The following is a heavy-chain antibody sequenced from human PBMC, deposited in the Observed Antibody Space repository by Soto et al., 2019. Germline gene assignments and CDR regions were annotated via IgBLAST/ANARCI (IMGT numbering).Heavy chain of an antibody. CDR3: ARDQGGAEFGYFDY. J-gene: IGHJ4*02. Sequence: GASVKVSCKAYDFSFTSHGISWVRQAPGQGLEWMGWIIPIFGTANYAQKFQGRVTITADESTSTAYMALSSLRSEDTAVYYCARDQGGAEFGYFDYWGQGTLVTVSS. D-gene: IGHD3-16*01. V-gene: IGHV1-69*13. CDR1: DFSFTSHG. CDR2: IIPIFGTA.